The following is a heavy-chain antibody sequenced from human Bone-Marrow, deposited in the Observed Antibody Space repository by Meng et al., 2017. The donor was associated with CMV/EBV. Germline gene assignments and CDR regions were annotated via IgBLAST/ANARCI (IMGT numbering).Heavy chain of an antibody. V-gene: IGHV4-34*01. Sequence: SETLSLTCAVYGGSFSGYYWSWIRQPPGKGLEWIGEINHSGSTNYNPSLKSRVTISVDTSKNQFSLKLSSVTAADTAVYYCARGMGSYYFDYWVRGTL. CDR3: ARGMGSYYFDY. J-gene: IGHJ4*02. CDR2: INHSGST. D-gene: IGHD2-8*01. CDR1: GGSFSGYY.